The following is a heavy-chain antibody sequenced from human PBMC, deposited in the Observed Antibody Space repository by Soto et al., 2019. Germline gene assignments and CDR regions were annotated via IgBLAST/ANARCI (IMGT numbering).Heavy chain of an antibody. CDR1: GFTFSSYS. J-gene: IGHJ4*02. D-gene: IGHD3-10*01. V-gene: IGHV3-48*02. Sequence: EVQLVESGGNLVHPGGSLRLSCAASGFTFSSYSMNWVRQAPGKGLEWVSYIDSTSSSIYYTDSVKGRLTIFRDNAKNSLYLQMNSLRDEVTAVYYCARQLWDYYCSRFDYWGQGTLVSVSS. CDR2: IDSTSSSI. CDR3: ARQLWDYYCSRFDY.